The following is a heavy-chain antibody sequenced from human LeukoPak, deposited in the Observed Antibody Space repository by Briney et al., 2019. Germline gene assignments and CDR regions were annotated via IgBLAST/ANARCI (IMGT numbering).Heavy chain of an antibody. V-gene: IGHV3-30*04. CDR1: GFTFSSYA. J-gene: IGHJ4*02. D-gene: IGHD6-19*01. CDR2: TSNDGINK. Sequence: GGSLRLSCAASGFTFSSYAMHWGRQAPGKGLEWVAVTSNDGINKYYSDSVKGRLTMSRDNSKNTLYLQMDSLRAEDTAVYYCARDKVSTKGYSSGWSFDYWGQGTLVTVSS. CDR3: ARDKVSTKGYSSGWSFDY.